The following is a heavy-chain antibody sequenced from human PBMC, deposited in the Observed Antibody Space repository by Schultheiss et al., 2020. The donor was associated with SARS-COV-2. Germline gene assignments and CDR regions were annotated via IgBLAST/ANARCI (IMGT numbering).Heavy chain of an antibody. D-gene: IGHD6-13*01. Sequence: GESLKISCAASGFTFSSYAMSWVRQAPGKGLEWVSAISGSGSTIYYADSVKGRFTISRDNAKNSLYLQMNSLRAEDTAVYYCARAGMRYSSSWSRGGFHFDYWGQGTLVTVSS. CDR1: GFTFSSYA. J-gene: IGHJ4*02. V-gene: IGHV3-23*01. CDR2: ISGSGSTI. CDR3: ARAGMRYSSSWSRGGFHFDY.